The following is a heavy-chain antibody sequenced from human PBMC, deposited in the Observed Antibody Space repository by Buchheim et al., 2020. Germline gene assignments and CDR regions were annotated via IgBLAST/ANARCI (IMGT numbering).Heavy chain of an antibody. CDR3: AKDGALEVVVPAAIGRGYYYYGMDV. CDR1: GFTFSSYG. V-gene: IGHV3-30*18. J-gene: IGHJ6*02. D-gene: IGHD2-2*02. CDR2: ISYDGSNK. Sequence: QVQLVESGGGVVQPGRSLRLSCAASGFTFSSYGMHWVRQAPGKGLEWVAVISYDGSNKYYADSVKGRFTISRDNSKNTLYLQMNSRRAEDTAVYYCAKDGALEVVVPAAIGRGYYYYGMDVWGQGTT.